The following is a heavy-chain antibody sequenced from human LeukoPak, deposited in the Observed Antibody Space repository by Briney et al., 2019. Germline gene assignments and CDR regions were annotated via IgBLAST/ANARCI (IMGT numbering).Heavy chain of an antibody. CDR1: GGSFSGYY. V-gene: IGHV4-34*01. D-gene: IGHD2-2*02. J-gene: IGHJ5*02. Sequence: MSSETLSLTCAVYGGSFSGYYWSWIRQPPGKGLEWIGEINHSGSTNYNPSLKSRVTISVDTSKNQFSLKLSSVTAADTAVYYCARVRYSWDIVVVPAAISNNWFDPWGQGTLVTVSS. CDR2: INHSGST. CDR3: ARVRYSWDIVVVPAAISNNWFDP.